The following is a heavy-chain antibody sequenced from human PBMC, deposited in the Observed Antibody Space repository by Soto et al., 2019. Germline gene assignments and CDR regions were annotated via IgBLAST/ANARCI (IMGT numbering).Heavy chain of an antibody. CDR3: AGAQSSSWYTYYYGMDV. J-gene: IGHJ6*02. CDR2: IYYSGST. Sequence: SETLSLTCTVSGGSISSSSYYWGWIRQPPGKGLEWIGSIYYSGSTYYNPSLKSRVTISVDTSKNQFSLKLSSVTAADTAVYYCAGAQSSSWYTYYYGMDVWGQGNTVTVSS. CDR1: GGSISSSSYY. D-gene: IGHD6-13*01. V-gene: IGHV4-39*01.